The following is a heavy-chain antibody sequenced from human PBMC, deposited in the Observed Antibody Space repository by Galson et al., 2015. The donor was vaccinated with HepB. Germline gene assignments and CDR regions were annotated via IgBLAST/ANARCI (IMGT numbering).Heavy chain of an antibody. J-gene: IGHJ3*01. D-gene: IGHD3-10*01. Sequence: SVKVSCKVSGSTLNELSIHWVRQAPGKGLEWVGGFDPEEGETIYAQKFQDTLTMTEDTSTDPVYMELTSLTSEDTAIYFCVGSGDFHAFYLWGQGTMVTVSS. CDR3: VGSGDFHAFYL. V-gene: IGHV1-24*01. CDR1: GSTLNELS. CDR2: FDPEEGET.